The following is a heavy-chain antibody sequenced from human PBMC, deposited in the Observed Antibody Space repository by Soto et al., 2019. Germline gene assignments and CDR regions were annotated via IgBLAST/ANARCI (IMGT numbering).Heavy chain of an antibody. J-gene: IGHJ4*02. CDR3: ASQSSSWYYFEY. CDR2: FDPEDGET. D-gene: IGHD6-13*01. V-gene: IGHV1-24*01. CDR1: GYTLTELS. Sequence: GASVKVSCKVSGYTLTELSMHWVRQAPGKGLESMGGFDPEDGETIYAQKFQGRVTMTRDTSTSIVYMELSSLRSEDTAVYYCASQSSSWYYFEYWGQGTLVTVSS.